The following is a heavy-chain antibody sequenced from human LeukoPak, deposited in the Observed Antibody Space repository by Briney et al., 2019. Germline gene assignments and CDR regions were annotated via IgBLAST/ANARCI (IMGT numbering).Heavy chain of an antibody. CDR2: ISGSGGST. CDR1: GFTFSSYA. J-gene: IGHJ4*02. Sequence: GGSLRLSCAASGFTFSSYAMSWVRQAPGKGLEWVSAISGSGGSTYYADSVKGRFTISRDNSKHTLYLQMNSLRAEDTAVYYCAKDGEYYYDSSGYMDWGQGTLVTVSS. V-gene: IGHV3-23*01. D-gene: IGHD3-22*01. CDR3: AKDGEYYYDSSGYMD.